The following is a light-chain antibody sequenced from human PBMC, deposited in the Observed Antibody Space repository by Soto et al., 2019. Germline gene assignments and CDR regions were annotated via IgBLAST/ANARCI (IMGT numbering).Light chain of an antibody. CDR2: GAS. CDR1: QSVSSN. V-gene: IGKV3-15*01. Sequence: EIVMTQSPATLSVSPGESATLSCRASQSVSSNLAWYQQKPGQAPKLLIYGASTGDTGIPARFSGSGSGTEFTLTISSLQSEDFAVYYCQQYDNWPPATCGGGTKVEIK. CDR3: QQYDNWPPAT. J-gene: IGKJ4*01.